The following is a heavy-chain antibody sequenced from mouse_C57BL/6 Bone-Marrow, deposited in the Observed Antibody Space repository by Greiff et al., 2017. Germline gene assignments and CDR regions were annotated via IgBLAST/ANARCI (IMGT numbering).Heavy chain of an antibody. CDR3: TRTYDYDGAWFAY. Sequence: EVKLMESGGGLVQPGGSMKLSCAASGFTFSDAWMDWVRQSPEKGLEWVAEIRNKANNHATYYAESVKGRFTISRDDSKSSVYLQMNSLSAEDTGIYYCTRTYDYDGAWFAYWGQGTLVTVAA. J-gene: IGHJ3*01. CDR1: GFTFSDAW. D-gene: IGHD2-4*01. V-gene: IGHV6-6*01. CDR2: IRNKANNHAT.